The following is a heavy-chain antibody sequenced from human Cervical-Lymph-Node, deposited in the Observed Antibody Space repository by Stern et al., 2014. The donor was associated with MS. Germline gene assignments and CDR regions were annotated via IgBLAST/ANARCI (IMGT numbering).Heavy chain of an antibody. CDR1: GFTFSNYW. CDR3: TKDTFGPEDY. D-gene: IGHD3-16*01. J-gene: IGHJ4*02. V-gene: IGHV3-74*02. Sequence: EMQLVESGGGLVQPGGTLRLSCVASGFTFSNYWMHWVRQAPGKGLELVYRIYRKGRATNHAHSVKGLFSISIDNAKNTLYLEMNSLRAEYTAVYYCTKDTFGPEDYWGQGVSVTVSS. CDR2: IYRKGRAT.